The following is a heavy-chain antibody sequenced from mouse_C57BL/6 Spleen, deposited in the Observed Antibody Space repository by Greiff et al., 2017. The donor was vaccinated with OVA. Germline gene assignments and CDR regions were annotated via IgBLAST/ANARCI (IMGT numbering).Heavy chain of an antibody. CDR3: MIYYDYEGYFDV. D-gene: IGHD2-4*01. CDR2: IRNKANNHAT. V-gene: IGHV6-6*01. Sequence: DVLLVESGGGLVQPGGSMKLSCAASGFTFSDAWMDWVRQSPEKGLEWVAEIRNKANNHATYYAVSVKGRFTISKDDSKRSIYLQMNSLRAEDTGIYDCMIYYDYEGYFDVWGTGTRVTVSS. J-gene: IGHJ1*03. CDR1: GFTFSDAW.